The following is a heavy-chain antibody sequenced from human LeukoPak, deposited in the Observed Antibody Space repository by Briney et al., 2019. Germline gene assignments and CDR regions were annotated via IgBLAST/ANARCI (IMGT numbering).Heavy chain of an antibody. CDR3: ARGGYTYGPATLGALDI. CDR1: GFTFSGYW. J-gene: IGHJ3*02. CDR2: INGDGSGT. V-gene: IGHV3-74*01. D-gene: IGHD5-18*01. Sequence: PGGSLRLPCAASGFTFSGYWMHWVRQAPGKGLVWASRINGDGSGTNYDDSVKGRFTISRDNAKNTLYLQMNSLRAEDTAVYYCARGGYTYGPATLGALDIWGPGTMVPVSS.